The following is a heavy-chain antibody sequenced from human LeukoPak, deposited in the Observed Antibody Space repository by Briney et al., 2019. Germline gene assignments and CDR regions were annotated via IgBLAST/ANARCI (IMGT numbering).Heavy chain of an antibody. D-gene: IGHD1-14*01. CDR3: ARVNHGASDY. J-gene: IGHJ4*02. Sequence: SQTLSLTCTVSGGSISSGDYYWSWIRRPPGKGLEWIGYIYYSGSTYYNPSLKSRVTISLDTSKNQFSLKLSSVTPADTAVYYCARVNHGASDYWGQGTLVTVSS. CDR1: GGSISSGDYY. CDR2: IYYSGST. V-gene: IGHV4-30-4*01.